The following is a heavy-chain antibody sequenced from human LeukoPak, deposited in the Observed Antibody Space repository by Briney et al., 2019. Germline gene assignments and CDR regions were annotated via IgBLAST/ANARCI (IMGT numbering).Heavy chain of an antibody. D-gene: IGHD3-3*01. CDR2: MNPNSGNT. J-gene: IGHJ6*02. V-gene: IGHV1-8*01. CDR1: GYTFTSYD. Sequence: ASVKVSCKASGYTFTSYDINWVRQATGQGLEWMGWMNPNSGNTGYARKFQGRVTMTRNTSISTAYMELSSLRSEDTAVYYCARAVSEVPVLRFHPVSYYYYGMDVWGQGTTVTVSS. CDR3: ARAVSEVPVLRFHPVSYYYYGMDV.